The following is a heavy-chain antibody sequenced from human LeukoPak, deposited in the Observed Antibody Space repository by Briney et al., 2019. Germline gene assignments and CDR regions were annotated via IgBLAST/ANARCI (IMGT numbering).Heavy chain of an antibody. Sequence: GRSLRLSCAASGFTFSSYALHWVRQAPGKGLEWVAVISYDGSNKYYADSVKGRFTISRQNSKNTLYLQMNSLRDEDAAVYYCAREMGLNIVATFGYWGQGTLVTVSS. V-gene: IGHV3-30-3*01. CDR2: ISYDGSNK. J-gene: IGHJ4*02. D-gene: IGHD5-12*01. CDR3: AREMGLNIVATFGY. CDR1: GFTFSSYA.